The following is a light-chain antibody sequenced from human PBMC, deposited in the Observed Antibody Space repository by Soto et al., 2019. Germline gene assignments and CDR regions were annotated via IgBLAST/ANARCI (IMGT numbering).Light chain of an antibody. V-gene: IGKV1-12*01. CDR2: ATS. Sequence: DIQMTQSPSFVSASVGDRVTITCRASQGISNWLAWYQQKPGKAPKLLIYATSNLQGGVPSRFSGSGSGTDFTLTIGSLQPEDSAAYYCQQSSSFPLTFGPGTKVDIK. CDR1: QGISNW. CDR3: QQSSSFPLT. J-gene: IGKJ3*01.